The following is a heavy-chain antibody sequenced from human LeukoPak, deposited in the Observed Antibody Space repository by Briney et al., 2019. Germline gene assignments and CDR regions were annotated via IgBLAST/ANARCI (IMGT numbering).Heavy chain of an antibody. CDR3: ARDGSGSYTDY. J-gene: IGHJ4*02. V-gene: IGHV3-21*01. D-gene: IGHD3-10*01. CDR1: GFTFSSYS. CDR2: ISSSSSYI. Sequence: GSLRLSCAASGFTFSSYSMNWVRQAPGKGLEWVSSISSSSSYIYYADSVKGRFTISRDNAKNSLYLQMNSLRAEDTAVYYCARDGSGSYTDYWGQGTLVTVSS.